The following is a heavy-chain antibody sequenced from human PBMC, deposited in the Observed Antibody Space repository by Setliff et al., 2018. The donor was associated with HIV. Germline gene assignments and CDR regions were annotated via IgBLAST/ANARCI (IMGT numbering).Heavy chain of an antibody. V-gene: IGHV4-4*02. Sequence: SETLSLTCTVSGGSIRSGNWWTWVRQSPGKGLEWIGEIYHSGSTNYSPSLKSRVTISLDKSKNQFSLRLKSVTAADTAVYYCARGIYSGYDFDHWGQGRLVTVSS. CDR3: ARGIYSGYDFDH. D-gene: IGHD5-12*01. CDR2: IYHSGST. CDR1: GGSIRSGNW. J-gene: IGHJ4*02.